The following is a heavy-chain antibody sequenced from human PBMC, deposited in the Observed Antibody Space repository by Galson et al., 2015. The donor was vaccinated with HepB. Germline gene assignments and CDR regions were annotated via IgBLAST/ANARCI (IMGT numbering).Heavy chain of an antibody. Sequence: SLRLSCAASGFTFSSYSMNWVRQAPGKGLEWVSYISSSGGTIYYADSVKGRFTISRDNAKNSLYLQMNSLRAEDTAVYYCARDIWARITGTTYDYWGQGTLVTVSS. D-gene: IGHD1-7*01. CDR2: ISSSGGTI. V-gene: IGHV3-48*01. CDR3: ARDIWARITGTTYDY. CDR1: GFTFSSYS. J-gene: IGHJ4*02.